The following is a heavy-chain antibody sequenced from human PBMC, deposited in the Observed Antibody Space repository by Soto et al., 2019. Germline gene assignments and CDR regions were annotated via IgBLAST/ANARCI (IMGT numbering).Heavy chain of an antibody. D-gene: IGHD6-13*01. CDR2: ISAYNGNT. CDR1: GYTFTSYG. V-gene: IGHV1-18*01. Sequence: QVQLVQSGAEVKKPGASVKVSCKASGYTFTSYGISWVRQAPGQGLEWMGWISAYNGNTNYAQKLQGRVTMTTDTSTGTAYRGPRSLGSYDTGVYYCARVIAAAVDFDYWGQGTLVTVSS. J-gene: IGHJ4*02. CDR3: ARVIAAAVDFDY.